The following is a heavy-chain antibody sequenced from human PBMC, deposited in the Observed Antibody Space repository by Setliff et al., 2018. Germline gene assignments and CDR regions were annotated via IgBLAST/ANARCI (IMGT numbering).Heavy chain of an antibody. Sequence: PGGSLRLSCAASGFTFSSYSMNWVRQAPGKGLEWVSSISSSSSYIYYADSVKGRFTISRDNAKNSLYLQMNSLRAEDTAVYYCARRYCSSSKCYSGFDSWGQGTLVTVSS. J-gene: IGHJ4*02. CDR1: GFTFSSYS. CDR2: ISSSSSYI. D-gene: IGHD2-15*01. V-gene: IGHV3-21*01. CDR3: ARRYCSSSKCYSGFDS.